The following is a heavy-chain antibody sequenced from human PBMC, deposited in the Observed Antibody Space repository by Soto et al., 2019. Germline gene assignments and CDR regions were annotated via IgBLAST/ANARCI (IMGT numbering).Heavy chain of an antibody. D-gene: IGHD2-15*01. CDR2: INAGNGNT. CDR1: GYTFTSYA. J-gene: IGHJ4*02. CDR3: ASGPGGPDGPGDY. V-gene: IGHV1-3*01. Sequence: QVQLVQSGAEVKKPGASVKVSCKASGYTFTSYAMHWVRQAPGQRLEWMGWINAGNGNTKYSPKFQGRVTITRDTSATTAYMELSSLRSEDTAVYYCASGPGGPDGPGDYWGQGTLVTVSS.